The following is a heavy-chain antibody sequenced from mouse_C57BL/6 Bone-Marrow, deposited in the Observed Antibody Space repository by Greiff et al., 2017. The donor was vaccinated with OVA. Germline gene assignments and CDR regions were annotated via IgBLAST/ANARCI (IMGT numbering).Heavy chain of an antibody. J-gene: IGHJ4*01. CDR2: ISSGGSYT. V-gene: IGHV5-6*01. CDR3: ARLYSNYVYYYAMDY. CDR1: GFTFSSYG. Sequence: EVQRVESGGDLVKPGGSLKLSCAASGFTFSSYGMSWVRQTPDKRLEWVATISSGGSYTYYPDSVKGRFTISRDNAKNTLYLQMSSLKSEDTAMYYCARLYSNYVYYYAMDYWGQGTSVTVSS. D-gene: IGHD2-5*01.